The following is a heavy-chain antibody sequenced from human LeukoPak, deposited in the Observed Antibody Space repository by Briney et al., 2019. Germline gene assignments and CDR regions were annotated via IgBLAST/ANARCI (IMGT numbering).Heavy chain of an antibody. J-gene: IGHJ4*02. Sequence: PGGSLRLSCAVSGFTFSDHYMDWVRQAPGKGLEWIGRSRNEGHSYSTDFAASVRGRAALSRDHSRDSLYPQINGLRTDDTAVYYCVALLRGIGYWGQGTLVTVSS. CDR3: VALLRGIGY. CDR1: GFTFSDHY. D-gene: IGHD3-10*01. CDR2: SRNEGHSYST. V-gene: IGHV3-72*01.